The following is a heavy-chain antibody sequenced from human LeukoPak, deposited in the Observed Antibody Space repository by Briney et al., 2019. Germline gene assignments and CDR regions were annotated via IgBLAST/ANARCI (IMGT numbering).Heavy chain of an antibody. CDR3: ARQVIRYFDWIAQYYYYMDV. V-gene: IGHV3-23*01. CDR2: ISGSGAFT. D-gene: IGHD3-9*01. J-gene: IGHJ6*03. Sequence: PGGSLTLSCAASGFTFSSYDMSWLRQAPGKGLEWVSGISGSGAFTYYADSVKGRFTISRDNSKNTMYLQMNSLRAEDTAVYYCARQVIRYFDWIAQYYYYMDVWGKGTTVTISS. CDR1: GFTFSSYD.